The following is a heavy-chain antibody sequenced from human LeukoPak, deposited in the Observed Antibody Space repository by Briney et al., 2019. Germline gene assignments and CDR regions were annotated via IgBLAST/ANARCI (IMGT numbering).Heavy chain of an antibody. CDR1: GYTFTGYY. Sequence: ASVKVSCKASGYTFTGYYIHWVRLAPGQGPQWMGWINSNSGGTNYAQKFQGRVTMARDTSISTAYMDLSSLISDDTAVYYCARDRGPEWWGSFDCWGQGTLVTVSS. V-gene: IGHV1-2*02. CDR3: ARDRGPEWWGSFDC. D-gene: IGHD3-16*01. J-gene: IGHJ4*02. CDR2: INSNSGGT.